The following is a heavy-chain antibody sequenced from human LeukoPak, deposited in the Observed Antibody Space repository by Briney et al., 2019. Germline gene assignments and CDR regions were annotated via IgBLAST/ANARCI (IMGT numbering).Heavy chain of an antibody. Sequence: PGGSLRLSCAASGFTFSSYWMSWVRQAPGKGLEWVANIKQDGSEKYYVDSVKGRFTISRDNAKNSLYQQMTSLRAEDTAVYYCARAPRIQLWCYYFDYWGQGTLVTVSS. CDR1: GFTFSSYW. CDR3: ARAPRIQLWCYYFDY. J-gene: IGHJ4*02. D-gene: IGHD5-18*01. V-gene: IGHV3-7*01. CDR2: IKQDGSEK.